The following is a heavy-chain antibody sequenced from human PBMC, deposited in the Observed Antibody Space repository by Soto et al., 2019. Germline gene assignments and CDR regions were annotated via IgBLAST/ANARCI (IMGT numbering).Heavy chain of an antibody. V-gene: IGHV3-53*04. CDR1: GFTVSSNY. D-gene: IGHD6-19*01. CDR3: ARDSPVAGTDI. J-gene: IGHJ3*02. CDR2: IYSGGST. Sequence: GGSLRLSSAASGFTVSSNYISWVRQAPGKGLEWVSVIYSGGSTYYADSVKGRFTISRHNSKNTLYLQMNSLRAEDTVVYYCARDSPVAGTDIWGQGTMVTVSS.